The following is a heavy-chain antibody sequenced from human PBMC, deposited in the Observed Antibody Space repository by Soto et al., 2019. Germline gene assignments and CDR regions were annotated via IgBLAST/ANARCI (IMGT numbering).Heavy chain of an antibody. D-gene: IGHD3-22*01. V-gene: IGHV3-53*01. CDR3: ARGHYDSSGYSVDY. J-gene: IGHJ4*02. CDR2: IYSGGST. Sequence: QPGGSLRLSCAASGFTVSSNYMSWVRQAPGKGLEWVSVIYSGGSTYYADSVKGRFTISRDNSKNTLYLQMNSLRAEDTAVYYCARGHYDSSGYSVDYWGQGTLVTVSS. CDR1: GFTVSSNY.